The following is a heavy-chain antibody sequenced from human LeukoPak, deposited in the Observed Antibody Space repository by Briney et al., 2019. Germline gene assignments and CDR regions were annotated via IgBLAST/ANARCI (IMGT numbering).Heavy chain of an antibody. D-gene: IGHD6-19*01. CDR3: ARPYSSGWHDAFDI. CDR1: GYSFTSYW. V-gene: IGHV5-51*01. Sequence: GXXLQISCKGSGYSFTSYWIGGVRQLPGKGLEWMGIIYPGDSDTRYSPSFQGQVTISADKSISTACLQWSSLKASDTAMYYCARPYSSGWHDAFDIWGQGTMVTVSS. J-gene: IGHJ3*02. CDR2: IYPGDSDT.